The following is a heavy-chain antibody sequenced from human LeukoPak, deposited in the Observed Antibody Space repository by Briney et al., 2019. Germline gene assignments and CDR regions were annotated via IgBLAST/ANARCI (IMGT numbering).Heavy chain of an antibody. Sequence: TGGSLRLSCAAYGFTSSSYEMNWVRQAPGKWLEWVSYISSSGSTIYYADSVKGRFTICRDNAKNSLYLQMSSLRAEDTAVYYCATDYGDYVGYWGQGTLVTVCS. CDR1: GFTSSSYE. J-gene: IGHJ4*02. V-gene: IGHV3-48*03. D-gene: IGHD4-17*01. CDR2: ISSSGSTI. CDR3: ATDYGDYVGY.